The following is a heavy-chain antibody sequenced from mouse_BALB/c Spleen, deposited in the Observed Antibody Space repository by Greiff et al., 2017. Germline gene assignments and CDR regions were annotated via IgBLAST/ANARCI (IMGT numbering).Heavy chain of an antibody. CDR3: ARVYGNFAWFAY. CDR1: GFSLTGYG. J-gene: IGHJ3*01. D-gene: IGHD2-1*01. CDR2: IWGDGST. Sequence: QVQLQQPGPGLVAPSQSLSITCTVSGFSLTGYGVNWVRQPPGKGLEWLGMIWGDGSTDYNSALKSRLSISKDNSKSQVFLKMNSLQTDDTARYYCARVYGNFAWFAYWGQGTLVTVSA. V-gene: IGHV2-6-7*01.